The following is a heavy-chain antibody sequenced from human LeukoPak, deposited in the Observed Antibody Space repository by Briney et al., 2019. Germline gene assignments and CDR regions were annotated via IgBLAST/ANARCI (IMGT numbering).Heavy chain of an antibody. D-gene: IGHD2-15*01. V-gene: IGHV3-7*03. CDR2: IKQDGSEK. J-gene: IGHJ6*04. CDR3: ARDECSGGSCYYYYYYGMDV. CDR1: GFTFSSYW. Sequence: GGSLRLSCAASGFTFSSYWMSWVRQAPGKGLEWVANIKQDGSEKYYVDFVKGRFTISRDNAKNSLYLQMNSLRAEDTAVYYCARDECSGGSCYYYYYYGMDVWGKGTTVTVSS.